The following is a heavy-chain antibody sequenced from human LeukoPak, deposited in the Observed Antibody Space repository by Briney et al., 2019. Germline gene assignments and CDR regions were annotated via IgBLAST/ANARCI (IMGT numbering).Heavy chain of an antibody. CDR3: AKGYYASGSSLSAFDY. J-gene: IGHJ4*02. CDR1: GFTFSDYA. Sequence: PGGSLRLSCAASGFTFSDYAMDWVRQAPGKGLEWVSVIRSSGDTTYYADFVKGRFTISRDNSKNTLYLQMNSLRVEDTAVYYCAKGYYASGSSLSAFDYWGQGTLVTVSS. V-gene: IGHV3-23*01. CDR2: IRSSGDTT. D-gene: IGHD3-10*01.